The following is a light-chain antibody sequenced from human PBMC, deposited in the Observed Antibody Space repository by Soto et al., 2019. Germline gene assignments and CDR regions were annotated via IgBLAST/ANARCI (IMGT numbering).Light chain of an antibody. V-gene: IGKV3-15*01. J-gene: IGKJ4*01. CDR2: DTS. Sequence: MTQSPSSLSASVGDRVTITCRASQGISNYLAWYQHKPGQTPRLLIYDTSTRATGVPARFSGSRSGPEFTLTINSLQSEDFAIYYCQPYNNWPLTFGGGTKVDIK. CDR3: QPYNNWPLT. CDR1: QGISNY.